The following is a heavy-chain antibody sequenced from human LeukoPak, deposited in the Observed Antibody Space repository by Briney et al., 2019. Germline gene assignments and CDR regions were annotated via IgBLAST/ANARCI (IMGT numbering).Heavy chain of an antibody. Sequence: GGSLRLSCAASGFTFSSYGMHWVRQAPGRGLEGVAVISYDGTYKYYADSVKGRFTISRDNSKNTLYLQMNSLRAEDTAVYYCAKSGQNYYGSVWGQGTQVTVSS. J-gene: IGHJ4*02. CDR2: ISYDGTYK. CDR1: GFTFSSYG. CDR3: AKSGQNYYGSV. V-gene: IGHV3-30*18. D-gene: IGHD3-10*01.